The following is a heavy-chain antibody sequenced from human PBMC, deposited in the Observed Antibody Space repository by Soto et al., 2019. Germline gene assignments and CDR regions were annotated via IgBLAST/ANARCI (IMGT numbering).Heavy chain of an antibody. CDR1: GGSISSYY. V-gene: IGHV4-4*07. CDR3: ASGRYSYGNEY. D-gene: IGHD5-18*01. J-gene: IGHJ4*02. Sequence: SETLSLTCTVSGGSISSYYWSWIRQPAGKGLEWIGRIYTSGSTNYSPSLKSRLTISLDTSKSQFSLKLSSVTAADTAVYYCASGRYSYGNEYWGQGTLVTVSS. CDR2: IYTSGST.